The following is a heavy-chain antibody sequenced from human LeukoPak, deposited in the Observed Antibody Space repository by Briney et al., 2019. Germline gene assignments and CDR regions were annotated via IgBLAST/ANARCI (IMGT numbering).Heavy chain of an antibody. Sequence: GGSLRLSCAASGFTFSSYAMSWVRQAPGKGLEWVSAISGSGGSTYYADSVKGRFTNSRDNSKNTLYLQMNSLRAEDTAVYYCAKGIAARLDAFDIWGQGTMVTVSS. CDR1: GFTFSSYA. J-gene: IGHJ3*02. V-gene: IGHV3-23*01. CDR2: ISGSGGST. CDR3: AKGIAARLDAFDI. D-gene: IGHD6-6*01.